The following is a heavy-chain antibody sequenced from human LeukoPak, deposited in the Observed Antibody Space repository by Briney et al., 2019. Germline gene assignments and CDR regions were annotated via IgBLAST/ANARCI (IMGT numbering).Heavy chain of an antibody. V-gene: IGHV3-7*01. CDR1: GFRFGSDW. J-gene: IGHJ3*01. CDR3: ARYYDPPVGDAFDL. D-gene: IGHD3-16*01. Sequence: GGSLRLSCAVSGFRFGSDWMSWVRQAPGKGLEWVANISPDGSEKFYVDAVKGRFIISRDNGKSSLYLQLNSLRADDTAVYYCARYYDPPVGDAFDLWGQGTMVTVSS. CDR2: ISPDGSEK.